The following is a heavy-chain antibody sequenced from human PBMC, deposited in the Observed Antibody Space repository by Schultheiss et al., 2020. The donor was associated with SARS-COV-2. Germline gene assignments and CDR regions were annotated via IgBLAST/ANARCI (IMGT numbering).Heavy chain of an antibody. CDR2: IWYDGSNK. CDR3: VADWTTVTTSDAFDI. V-gene: IGHV3-33*08. Sequence: GGSLRLSCAASGFTVSSNYMSWVRQAPGKGLEWVAVIWYDGSNKYYADSVKGRFTISRDNSKNTLYLQMNSLRAEDTAVYYCVADWTTVTTSDAFDIWGQGTMVTVSS. J-gene: IGHJ3*02. D-gene: IGHD4-17*01. CDR1: GFTVSSNY.